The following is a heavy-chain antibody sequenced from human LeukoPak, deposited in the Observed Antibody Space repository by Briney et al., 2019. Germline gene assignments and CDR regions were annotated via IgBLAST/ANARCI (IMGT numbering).Heavy chain of an antibody. D-gene: IGHD6-19*01. CDR3: AGERGEEYSSGWYKTNFFYN. V-gene: IGHV4-34*01. J-gene: IGHJ4*02. Sequence: SETLSLTCAVYGGSFSGYYWSWIRQPPGKGLEWIGEINHSGSTNYNPSLKSRVTISVDMSKKQISLKLASVTGADTAVYYCAGERGEEYSSGWYKTNFFYNWGQGIRVTVSS. CDR2: INHSGST. CDR1: GGSFSGYY.